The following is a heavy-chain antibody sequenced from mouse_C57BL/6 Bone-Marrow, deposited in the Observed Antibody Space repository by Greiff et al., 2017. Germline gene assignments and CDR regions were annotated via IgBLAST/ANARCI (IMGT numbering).Heavy chain of an antibody. CDR1: GYTFTSYG. Sequence: VQLQQSGAELARPGASVKLSCKASGYTFTSYGISWVKQRTGQGLEWIGEIYPRGGNTYYNEKFKGKATLTADKSSSTAYMELRSLTSEDSAVYFCARGTTVVAPFAYWGQGTLVTVSA. D-gene: IGHD1-1*01. V-gene: IGHV1-81*01. CDR3: ARGTTVVAPFAY. J-gene: IGHJ3*01. CDR2: IYPRGGNT.